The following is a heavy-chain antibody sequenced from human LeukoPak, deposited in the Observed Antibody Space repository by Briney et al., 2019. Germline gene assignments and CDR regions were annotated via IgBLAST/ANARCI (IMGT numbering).Heavy chain of an antibody. CDR2: IWYDGSSK. Sequence: PGRSLRLSCAASGFTFSSYGMHWVRQAPGKGLEWVAVIWYDGSSKYYADSVKGRFTISRDNSKNMVFLQMNSLRAADTAVYFCAGGFQRINSWFGLDSWGQGTLVSVSS. V-gene: IGHV3-33*01. CDR3: AGGFQRINSWFGLDS. D-gene: IGHD3-16*01. CDR1: GFTFSSYG. J-gene: IGHJ4*02.